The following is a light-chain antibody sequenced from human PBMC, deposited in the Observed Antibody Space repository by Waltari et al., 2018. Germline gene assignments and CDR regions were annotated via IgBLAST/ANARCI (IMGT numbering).Light chain of an antibody. J-gene: IGLJ3*02. CDR2: DVS. CDR3: CSYAGSYTLWV. V-gene: IGLV2-11*01. CDR1: SSDVGGYNY. Sequence: QSALTQPRSVSGSPGQSVTISCTGTSSDVGGYNYVSWYQQHPGKAPKLMIYDVSKRPSGVPYRFSGSKSGNTASLTISGLQAEDEADYYCCSYAGSYTLWVFGGGTKLTVL.